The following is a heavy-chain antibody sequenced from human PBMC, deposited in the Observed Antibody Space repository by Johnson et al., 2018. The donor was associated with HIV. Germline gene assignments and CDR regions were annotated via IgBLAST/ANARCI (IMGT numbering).Heavy chain of an antibody. J-gene: IGHJ3*01. V-gene: IGHV3-30*14. D-gene: IGHD1-26*01. Sequence: QVQLVESGGGVVQPGRSLRLSCAASGFTFSSYAMHWVRQAPGKGLEWVAVISYDGSNKYYADSVRGRFTISRDNSKNMVYLQMNSLRPEDTAVYYCARDGRELVTRGSCDVWGQGTVVTVSS. CDR1: GFTFSSYA. CDR2: ISYDGSNK. CDR3: ARDGRELVTRGSCDV.